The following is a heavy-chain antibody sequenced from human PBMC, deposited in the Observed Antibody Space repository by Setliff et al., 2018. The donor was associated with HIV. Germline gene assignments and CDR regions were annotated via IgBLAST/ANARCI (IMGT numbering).Heavy chain of an antibody. CDR3: ARGLSFYDPGGFDY. J-gene: IGHJ4*02. D-gene: IGHD3-22*01. CDR2: IHTSGST. CDR1: GASISSGGYY. V-gene: IGHV4-61*02. Sequence: SETLSLTCTVSGASISSGGYYWNWIRQPAGKGLEWIGRIHTSGSTNYNPSLKSRVTISVDTSKNQFSLKLSSVTAADTAVYYCARGLSFYDPGGFDYWGQGTLVTVSS.